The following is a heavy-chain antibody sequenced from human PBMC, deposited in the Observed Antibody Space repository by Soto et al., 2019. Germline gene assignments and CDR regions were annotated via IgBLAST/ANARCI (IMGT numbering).Heavy chain of an antibody. Sequence: QVQLVQSGAEVKRPGASVKVSCKASGYTFTSYGISWVRQAPGQGLEWMGWISAYNGNTNYAQKLQGRVTMTTDTSTSTAYMELRSLRSDDTAVYYCARDPYGDYVVHPFDYWGQGTLVTVSS. V-gene: IGHV1-18*01. D-gene: IGHD4-17*01. CDR2: ISAYNGNT. CDR1: GYTFTSYG. J-gene: IGHJ4*02. CDR3: ARDPYGDYVVHPFDY.